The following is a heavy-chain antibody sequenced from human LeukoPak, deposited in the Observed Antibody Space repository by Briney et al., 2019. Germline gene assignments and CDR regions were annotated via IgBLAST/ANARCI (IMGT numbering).Heavy chain of an antibody. D-gene: IGHD2-8*01. CDR1: GGTFSSYT. CDR2: INPSGGST. V-gene: IGHV1-46*01. J-gene: IGHJ4*02. CDR3: ARVGTNGVSFNDY. Sequence: VASVKVSCKASGGTFSSYTISWVRQAPGQGLEWMGIINPSGGSTSYAQKFQGRVTMTRDTSTSTVYMELSSLRSEDTAVYYCARVGTNGVSFNDYWGQGTLVTVSS.